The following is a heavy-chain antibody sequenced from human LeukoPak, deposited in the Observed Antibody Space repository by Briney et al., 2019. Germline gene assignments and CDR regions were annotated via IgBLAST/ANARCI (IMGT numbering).Heavy chain of an antibody. CDR2: IYYSGST. V-gene: IGHV4-39*02. CDR3: TRDIGDFVSDF. Sequence: PSETLSLTCTVSGGSISSSSYYWGWIRQPPGKGLEWIGSIYYSGSTYYSPSLKSRVTISADTSKNQFALDLRSVTAADTAVYYCTRDIGDFVSDFWGQGTLVTVSS. J-gene: IGHJ4*02. CDR1: GGSISSSSYY. D-gene: IGHD2-21*02.